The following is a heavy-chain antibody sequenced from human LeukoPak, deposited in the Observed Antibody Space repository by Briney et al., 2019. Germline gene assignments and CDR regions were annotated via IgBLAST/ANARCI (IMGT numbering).Heavy chain of an antibody. D-gene: IGHD6-25*01. Sequence: GGSLRLSCAASGFTFSSYAMHWVRQAPGMGLEWVAVISYDGSNKYYADSVKGRFTISRDNSKNTLYLQMNSLRAEDTAVYYCAREERSYSYYYMDVWGKGTTVTVSS. V-gene: IGHV3-30-3*01. CDR3: AREERSYSYYYMDV. CDR2: ISYDGSNK. CDR1: GFTFSSYA. J-gene: IGHJ6*03.